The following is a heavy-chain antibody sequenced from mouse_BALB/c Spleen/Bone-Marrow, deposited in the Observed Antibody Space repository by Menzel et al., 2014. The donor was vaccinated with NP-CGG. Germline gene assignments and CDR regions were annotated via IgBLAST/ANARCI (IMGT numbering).Heavy chain of an antibody. CDR1: GYTFSSYW. CDR2: ILPGSGST. Sequence: QVQLQQPGAELMKPGALVKISCKATGYTFSSYWIEWVKPRPGHGLEWIGEILPGSGSTNYNEKFKGKTTFTADTSSNTAYMQLSSLTSEDSAVYYCAREDGLWYFGVWGAGTTVTVPS. D-gene: IGHD1-1*01. J-gene: IGHJ1*01. CDR3: AREDGLWYFGV. V-gene: IGHV1-9*01.